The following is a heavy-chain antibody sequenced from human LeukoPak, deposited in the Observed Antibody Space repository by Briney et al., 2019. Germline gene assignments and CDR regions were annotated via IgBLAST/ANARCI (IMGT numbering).Heavy chain of an antibody. Sequence: ASVKVSCKASGYTFTSYGISWVRQAPGQGLEGMGWISAYNGNTNYAQKLQGRVTMTTDTSTSTAYMELRSLRSDDTAVYYCARAAGIDCSSTSCSTSDHGLEYFQHWGQGTLVTVSS. V-gene: IGHV1-18*01. D-gene: IGHD2-2*01. CDR3: ARAAGIDCSSTSCSTSDHGLEYFQH. CDR1: GYTFTSYG. CDR2: ISAYNGNT. J-gene: IGHJ1*01.